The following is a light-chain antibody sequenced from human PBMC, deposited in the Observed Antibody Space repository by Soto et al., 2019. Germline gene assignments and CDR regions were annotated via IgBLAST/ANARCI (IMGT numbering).Light chain of an antibody. CDR2: DND. CDR3: QSYDSSLSGWV. Sequence: QSVLTQPPSVSGAPGQRVTISCTGGSSDIGEHYDVHWYQQLPGTAPKLLIYDNDNRPSGIPDRFSGSKSGTSASLAITGLQAEDEADYYCQSYDSSLSGWVFGGGTKVTVL. CDR1: SSDIGEHYD. J-gene: IGLJ3*02. V-gene: IGLV1-40*01.